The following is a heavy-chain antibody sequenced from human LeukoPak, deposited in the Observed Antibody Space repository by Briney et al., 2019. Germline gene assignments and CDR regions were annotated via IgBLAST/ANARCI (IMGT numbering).Heavy chain of an antibody. D-gene: IGHD6-13*01. CDR3: ARRPGILNWFDP. Sequence: SETLSLTCAVYGGSFSGYYWSWIRQPPGKGLEWIGSIYYSGSTYYNPSLKSRVTISVDTSKNQFSLKLSSVTAADTAVYYCARRPGILNWFDPWGQGTLVTVSS. V-gene: IGHV4-34*01. CDR2: IYYSGST. CDR1: GGSFSGYY. J-gene: IGHJ5*02.